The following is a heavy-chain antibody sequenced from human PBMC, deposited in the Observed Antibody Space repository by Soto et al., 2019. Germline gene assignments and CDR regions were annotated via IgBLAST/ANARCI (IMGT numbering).Heavy chain of an antibody. Sequence: SETLSLTCTVSGGSISSSNWWSWVRQPPGKGPEWIGEIFHSGGTNYNPSLRSRVTISVDTSKNQFSLKLSSVTAADTAVYYCAASCVGCGGFNYYGMDVWGQGTTVTVSS. CDR3: AASCVGCGGFNYYGMDV. D-gene: IGHD2-21*01. J-gene: IGHJ6*02. V-gene: IGHV4-4*02. CDR1: GGSISSSNW. CDR2: IFHSGGT.